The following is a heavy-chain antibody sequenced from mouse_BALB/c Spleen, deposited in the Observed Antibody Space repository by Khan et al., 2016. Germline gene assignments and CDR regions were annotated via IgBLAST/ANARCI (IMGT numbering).Heavy chain of an antibody. Sequence: QVQLHQSGAELMKPGASVKISCKATGNIFSSYWIEWVKQRPGHGLEWIGEILPGSGSTNYNEKFKGKATFTAETSSNTAYMQLSSLTSEDSAVYYCARYGNYAMDYWGQGTSVTVSS. J-gene: IGHJ4*01. CDR3: ARYGNYAMDY. V-gene: IGHV1-9*01. D-gene: IGHD2-1*01. CDR1: GNIFSSYW. CDR2: ILPGSGST.